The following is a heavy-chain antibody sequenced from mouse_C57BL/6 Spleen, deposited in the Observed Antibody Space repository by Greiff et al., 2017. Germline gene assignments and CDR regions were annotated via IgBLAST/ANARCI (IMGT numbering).Heavy chain of an antibody. J-gene: IGHJ2*01. Sequence: VQLQQSGAELVRPGSSVKLSCKASGYTFTSYWMHWVKQRPIQGLEWIGNIDPSDSETHYNQKFKDKATLTVDKSSSTAYMQLSSLTSEDSAVYYCARHGGSLDYWGQGTTLTVSS. CDR3: ARHGGSLDY. D-gene: IGHD1-1*01. CDR1: GYTFTSYW. CDR2: IDPSDSET. V-gene: IGHV1-52*01.